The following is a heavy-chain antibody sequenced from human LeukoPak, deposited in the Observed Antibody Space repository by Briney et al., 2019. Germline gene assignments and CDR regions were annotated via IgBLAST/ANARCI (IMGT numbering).Heavy chain of an antibody. V-gene: IGHV3-74*01. J-gene: IGHJ4*02. CDR2: INSDGSST. D-gene: IGHD5-12*01. Sequence: GGSLRLSCAASGFTLSSYLMHWVRQAPGKGLVWVSRINSDGSSTSYADSVKGRFIISRDNAKNTLYLQMNSLRAEDTAVYYCAKGYSGYDWSLVDYWGQGTLVTVSS. CDR3: AKGYSGYDWSLVDY. CDR1: GFTLSSYL.